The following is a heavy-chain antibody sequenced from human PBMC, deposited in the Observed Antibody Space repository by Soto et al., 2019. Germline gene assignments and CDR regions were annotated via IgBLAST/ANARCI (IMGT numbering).Heavy chain of an antibody. J-gene: IGHJ4*02. V-gene: IGHV4-34*01. CDR2: INHSGST. Sequence: PSETLSLTCAVYGGSFSGYYWSLIRQPPGKGLEWIGEINHSGSTNYNPSLKSRVTISVDTSKNQFSLKLSSVTAADTAVYYCARARPNYDFWSGYSYVAYWGQGTLVTVSS. D-gene: IGHD3-3*01. CDR1: GGSFSGYY. CDR3: ARARPNYDFWSGYSYVAY.